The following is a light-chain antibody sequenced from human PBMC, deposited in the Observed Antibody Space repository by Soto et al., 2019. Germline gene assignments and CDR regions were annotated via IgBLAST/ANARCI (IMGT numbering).Light chain of an antibody. CDR3: QQYNNWPPIT. CDR2: YAS. CDR1: QSVSNN. V-gene: IGKV3-15*01. Sequence: EIMMTQSPATLSVSPEERATLSCRASQSVSNNLAWYQQKPGQAPRLLIYYASTRATGIPARFSGSGSGTDFTLTISSLQSEDFALYYCQQYNNWPPITFGQGTRLEIK. J-gene: IGKJ5*01.